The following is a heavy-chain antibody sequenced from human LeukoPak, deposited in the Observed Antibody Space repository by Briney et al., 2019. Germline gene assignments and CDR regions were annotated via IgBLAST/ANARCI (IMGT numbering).Heavy chain of an antibody. CDR1: GGSISSGGYY. V-gene: IGHV4-31*03. CDR2: TYYSGST. J-gene: IGHJ3*02. D-gene: IGHD3-22*01. Sequence: SETLSLTCTVSGGSISSGGYYWSWIRQHPGKGLEWIGYTYYSGSTYYNPSLKSRVTISVDTSKNQFSLKLSSVTAADTAVYYCARENYDSSGYSDIDPIGFDIWGQGTMVTVSS. CDR3: ARENYDSSGYSDIDPIGFDI.